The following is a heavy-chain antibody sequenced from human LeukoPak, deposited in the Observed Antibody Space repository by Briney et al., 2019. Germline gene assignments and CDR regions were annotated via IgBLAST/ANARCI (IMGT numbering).Heavy chain of an antibody. Sequence: PSETLSITCAVYGGSFSGYYWSWIRQPPGKGLDWIGEINHSGSTNYNPSLKSRVTISVDTSKNQFSLKLSSVTAADTAVYYCARGVRGSFFNWFDPWGQGTLVTVSS. CDR3: ARGVRGSFFNWFDP. J-gene: IGHJ5*02. D-gene: IGHD3-10*01. V-gene: IGHV4-34*01. CDR2: INHSGST. CDR1: GGSFSGYY.